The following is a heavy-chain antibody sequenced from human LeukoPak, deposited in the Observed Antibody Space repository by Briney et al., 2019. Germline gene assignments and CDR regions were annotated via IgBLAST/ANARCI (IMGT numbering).Heavy chain of an antibody. J-gene: IGHJ4*02. D-gene: IGHD6-19*01. Sequence: GGSLRLSCTASGFTFGDYAMSWFRQAPGRGLEWVGFIRSKAYGGTTEYAASVKGRFTISRDDSKSIAYLQMNSLKTEDTAVYYCTRLYSSGYFDYWGQGTLVTVSS. CDR1: GFTFGDYA. V-gene: IGHV3-49*03. CDR2: IRSKAYGGTT. CDR3: TRLYSSGYFDY.